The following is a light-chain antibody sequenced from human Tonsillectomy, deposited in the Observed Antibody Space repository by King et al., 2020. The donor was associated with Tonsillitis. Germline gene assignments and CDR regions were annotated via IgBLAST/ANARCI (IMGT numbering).Light chain of an antibody. CDR3: HSPPWT. J-gene: IGKJ1*01. V-gene: IGKV1-39*01. Sequence: LQSGVPSRFSDTGSGTDFTLTISSLQPEDFATYYCHSPPWTVGQGTKVEIK.